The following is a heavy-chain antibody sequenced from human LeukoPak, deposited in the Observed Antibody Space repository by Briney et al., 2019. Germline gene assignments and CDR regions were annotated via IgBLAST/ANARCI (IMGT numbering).Heavy chain of an antibody. CDR3: AKADSGTYYGLGDYFDY. V-gene: IGHV3-23*01. CDR1: GFTFSSSA. Sequence: PGGSLRLSCAASGFTFSSSAMNWVRQAPGQGLEWVSTISRSGDRTYYGDSVKGRFTISRDNSMNTLYLQMNSLRAEDTAVYYCAKADSGTYYGLGDYFDYWGQGTLVTASS. CDR2: ISRSGDRT. J-gene: IGHJ4*02. D-gene: IGHD1-26*01.